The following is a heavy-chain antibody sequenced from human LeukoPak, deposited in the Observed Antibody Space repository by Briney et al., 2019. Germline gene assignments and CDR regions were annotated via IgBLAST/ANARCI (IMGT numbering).Heavy chain of an antibody. V-gene: IGHV1-2*06. Sequence: ASVKVSCKASGYTFTGYCMHWVRQAPGQGLEWMGRINPNSGGTNYAQKFQGRVTMTRDTSISTAYMELGRLRSDDTAVYYCASRMTTVKDAYYYGMDVWGQGTTVTVSS. CDR1: GYTFTGYC. D-gene: IGHD4-17*01. J-gene: IGHJ6*02. CDR2: INPNSGGT. CDR3: ASRMTTVKDAYYYGMDV.